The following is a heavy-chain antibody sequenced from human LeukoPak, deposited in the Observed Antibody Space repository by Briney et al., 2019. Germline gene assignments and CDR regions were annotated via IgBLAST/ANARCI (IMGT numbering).Heavy chain of an antibody. Sequence: PGGSLRLSCAASGFTFSSYEMNWVRQAPGKGLEWVSYISSSGSTIYYADSVKGRFTISRDNAKNSLYLQMNSLRAEDTAVYYCAREPHVLLWFGELFSGVFDYWGQGTLVTVSS. V-gene: IGHV3-48*03. D-gene: IGHD3-10*01. J-gene: IGHJ4*02. CDR1: GFTFSSYE. CDR2: ISSSGSTI. CDR3: AREPHVLLWFGELFSGVFDY.